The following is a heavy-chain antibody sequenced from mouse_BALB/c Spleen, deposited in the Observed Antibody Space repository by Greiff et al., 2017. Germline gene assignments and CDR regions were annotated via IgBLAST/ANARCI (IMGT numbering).Heavy chain of an antibody. V-gene: IGHV2-9*02. Sequence: QVQLQQSGPGLVAPSQTLSITCTVSGFSLTSYGVHWVRQPPGKGLEWLGVIWAGGSTNYNSALMSRLSISKDNSKSQVFLKMNSLQTDDTAMYYCARDYYGSSYWYFDVWGEGTTVTVSS. CDR1: GFSLTSYG. CDR2: IWAGGST. CDR3: ARDYYGSSYWYFDV. J-gene: IGHJ1*01. D-gene: IGHD1-1*01.